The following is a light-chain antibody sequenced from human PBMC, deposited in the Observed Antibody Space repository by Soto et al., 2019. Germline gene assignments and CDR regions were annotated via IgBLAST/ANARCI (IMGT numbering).Light chain of an antibody. CDR1: QSVGSD. J-gene: IGKJ3*01. Sequence: DIVMTQSPATLSVSPGERATLSCGASQSVGSDLAWYQQKAGQAPRLLINGAFTRATGVPARFSGSGSGTAFTLTISSLQSEDSALYFCQQYHNWPFTFGPGTKVDIK. CDR3: QQYHNWPFT. CDR2: GAF. V-gene: IGKV3-15*01.